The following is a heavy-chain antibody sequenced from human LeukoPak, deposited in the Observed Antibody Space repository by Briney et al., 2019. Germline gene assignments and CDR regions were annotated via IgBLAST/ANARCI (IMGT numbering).Heavy chain of an antibody. CDR2: ISSSGSTI. D-gene: IGHD6-19*01. CDR3: ARDKWLVTNYYFDY. CDR1: GFTFSSYE. J-gene: IGHJ4*02. V-gene: IGHV3-48*03. Sequence: PGGSLRLSCAASGFTFSSYEMNWVRQAPGKGQEWVSYISSSGSTIYYADSVKGRFTISRDNAKNSLYLQMNSLRAEDTAVYYCARDKWLVTNYYFDYWGQGTLVTVSS.